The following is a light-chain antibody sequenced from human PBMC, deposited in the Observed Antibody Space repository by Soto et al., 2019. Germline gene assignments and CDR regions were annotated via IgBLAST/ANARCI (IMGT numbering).Light chain of an antibody. CDR1: QSVCSD. V-gene: IGKV3-20*01. J-gene: IGKJ1*01. CDR2: GAS. Sequence: EIVMTQSPATLSVSPGERATLSCRASQSVCSDLAWYQQKPGQAPRLLIYGASSRATGIPDRSSGSGSGTDFTLTISRLEPEDFAVYYCQQYGSSWTFGQGTKVDIK. CDR3: QQYGSSWT.